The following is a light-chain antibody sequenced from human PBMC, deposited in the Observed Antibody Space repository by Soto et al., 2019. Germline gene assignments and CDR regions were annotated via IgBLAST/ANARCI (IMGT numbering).Light chain of an antibody. CDR2: LNSDGSH. Sequence: QPVLTQSPSASASLGASVKLTCTLSSGHSSYAIAWHQQQPEKGPRFLMKLNSDGSHTKGDGIPDRFSGSISGAERYLTISSLQSEDAADYYCQTWGTGIHVVFGGGTKLTVL. J-gene: IGLJ2*01. CDR3: QTWGTGIHVV. V-gene: IGLV4-69*01. CDR1: SGHSSYA.